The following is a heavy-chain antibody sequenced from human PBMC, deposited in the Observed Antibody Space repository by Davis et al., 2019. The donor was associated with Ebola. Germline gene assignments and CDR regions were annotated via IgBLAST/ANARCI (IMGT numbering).Heavy chain of an antibody. V-gene: IGHV3-21*04. CDR2: ISSSSSYI. D-gene: IGHD6-19*01. CDR1: GFTFSSYS. J-gene: IGHJ6*04. Sequence: GESLKISCAASGFTFSSYSMNWVRQAPGKGLEWVSSISSSSSYIYYADSVKVRFTTSRDNAKNSLYLQMNTLRAEDTAVYYCAKGGSGWPSDYSYGMGVWGKGTTVTVSS. CDR3: AKGGSGWPSDYSYGMGV.